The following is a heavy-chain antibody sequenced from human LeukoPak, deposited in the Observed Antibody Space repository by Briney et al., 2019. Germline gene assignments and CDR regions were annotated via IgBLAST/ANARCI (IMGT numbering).Heavy chain of an antibody. J-gene: IGHJ6*03. CDR1: GGSISSYY. CDR2: IYTSGST. D-gene: IGHD3-10*01. CDR3: ARDRYYYGSGGRYIDV. Sequence: PSETLSLTCTVSGGSISSYYWSWIRQPAGKGLEWIGRIYTSGSTNYNPSLKSRVTMSVDTSKNQFSLKLSSVTAADTAVYYCARDRYYYGSGGRYIDVWGKGTTVTISS. V-gene: IGHV4-4*07.